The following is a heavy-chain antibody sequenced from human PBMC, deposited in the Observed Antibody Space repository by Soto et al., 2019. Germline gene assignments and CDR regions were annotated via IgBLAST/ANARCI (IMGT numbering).Heavy chain of an antibody. CDR1: GYTFTSYG. Sequence: ASVKVYCKASGYTFTSYGVSWVRQAPGQGLEWMGWMSAYNGNINYAQKLQGRVTMTTDTSTSTAYMELRSLRSDDTAVYYCAGEGLVGATTNYYYYSGMDVWG. CDR2: MSAYNGNI. D-gene: IGHD1-26*01. J-gene: IGHJ6*02. V-gene: IGHV1-18*01. CDR3: AGEGLVGATTNYYYYSGMDV.